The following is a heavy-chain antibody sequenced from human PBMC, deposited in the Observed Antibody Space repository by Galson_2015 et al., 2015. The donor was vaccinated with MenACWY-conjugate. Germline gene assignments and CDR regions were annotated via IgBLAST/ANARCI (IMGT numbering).Heavy chain of an antibody. CDR3: ARDREAVAGDYYYSYMDV. D-gene: IGHD6-19*01. J-gene: IGHJ6*03. CDR1: GFTFSSYS. CDR2: ISSSSSYI. V-gene: IGHV3-21*01. Sequence: SLRLSCAASGFTFSSYSMNWVRQAPGKGLEWVSSISSSSSYIYYADSVKGRFTISRDNAKNSLYLQMNSLRAEDTAVYYCARDREAVAGDYYYSYMDVWGKGTTVTVSS.